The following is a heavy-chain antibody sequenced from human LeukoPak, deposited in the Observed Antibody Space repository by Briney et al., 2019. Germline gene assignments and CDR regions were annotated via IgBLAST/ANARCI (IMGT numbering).Heavy chain of an antibody. CDR1: GYTFTSYG. V-gene: IGHV1-18*01. J-gene: IGHJ4*02. CDR2: ISAYNGNT. D-gene: IGHD3-22*01. Sequence: ASVKVSCKASGYTFTSYGISWVRQAPGQGLEWMGWISAYNGNTHYAQKLQGRVTMTTDTSTSTVYMELRSLRSDDTAVYYCARGSPPRRNYDSRGYYSYYFDYWGQGTLVTVSA. CDR3: ARGSPPRRNYDSRGYYSYYFDY.